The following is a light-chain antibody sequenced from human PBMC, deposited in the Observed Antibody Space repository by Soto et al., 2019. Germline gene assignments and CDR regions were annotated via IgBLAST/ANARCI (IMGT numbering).Light chain of an antibody. CDR2: ENN. V-gene: IGLV1-51*02. CDR3: GTWDSNLSTGRV. CDR1: SSNIGNNY. Sequence: QSVLTQPPSVSAAPGQKVTISCSGSSSNIGNNYVSCYHQLPGTAPKLLIYENNKRPSGIPVRFSGSKSGTSATLGITGLPTGDEADYYCGTWDSNLSTGRVFGGGTQLTVL. J-gene: IGLJ3*02.